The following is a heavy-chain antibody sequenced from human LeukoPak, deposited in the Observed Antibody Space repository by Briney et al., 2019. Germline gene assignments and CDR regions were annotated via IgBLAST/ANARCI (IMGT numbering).Heavy chain of an antibody. V-gene: IGHV4-34*01. Sequence: PSETLSLTCAVYGGSFSGYYWSWFRQPPGKGLEWTVEINHTGSTNYNPSLKSRVTISEDTSKNQFSLKLSSVTAADTAVYYCAGGQYSSGWYGENYWGQGTLVTVSS. CDR2: INHTGST. D-gene: IGHD6-19*01. CDR1: GGSFSGYY. J-gene: IGHJ4*02. CDR3: AGGQYSSGWYGENY.